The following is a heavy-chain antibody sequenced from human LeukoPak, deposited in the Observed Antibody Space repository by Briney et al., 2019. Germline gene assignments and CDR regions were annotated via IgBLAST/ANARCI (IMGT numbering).Heavy chain of an antibody. CDR3: ARGSPYYDILTGSNWYFDL. CDR2: IYHSGST. J-gene: IGHJ2*01. D-gene: IGHD3-9*01. Sequence: PSETLSLTCAVSGGSISSGGYSWSWIRQPPGKGLEWIGYIYHSGSTYYNPSLKSRVTISVDRSKNQFSLKLSSVTAADTAVYYCARGSPYYDILTGSNWYFDLWGRGTLVTVSS. CDR1: GGSISSGGYS. V-gene: IGHV4-30-2*01.